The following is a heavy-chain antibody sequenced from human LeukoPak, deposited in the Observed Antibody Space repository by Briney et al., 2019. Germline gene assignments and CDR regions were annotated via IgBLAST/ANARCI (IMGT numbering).Heavy chain of an antibody. CDR2: IDWNGDST. CDR1: GFTFDDYG. CDR3: ARARYDILTGDLDY. Sequence: GGSLRLSCAASGFTFDDYGMSWVRQAPGKGLEWVSGIDWNGDSTGYADSVKGRFTISRDNAKNSLYLQMNSLRAEDTALYYCARARYDILTGDLDYWGQGTLVTVSS. V-gene: IGHV3-20*04. D-gene: IGHD3-9*01. J-gene: IGHJ4*02.